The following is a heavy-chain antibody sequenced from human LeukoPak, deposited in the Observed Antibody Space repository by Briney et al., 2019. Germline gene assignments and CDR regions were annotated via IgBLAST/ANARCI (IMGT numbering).Heavy chain of an antibody. Sequence: GGSLRLSCAASGFTFSRYWMSWVRQAPGKGLELVANIKQDGSEKYYVDSVKGRFTISRDNAKNSLYMQMNSLRAEDTAVYYCTASRGSGNFLYWGQGTLVTVSS. CDR3: TASRGSGNFLY. J-gene: IGHJ4*02. CDR1: GFTFSRYW. CDR2: IKQDGSEK. D-gene: IGHD3-10*01. V-gene: IGHV3-7*02.